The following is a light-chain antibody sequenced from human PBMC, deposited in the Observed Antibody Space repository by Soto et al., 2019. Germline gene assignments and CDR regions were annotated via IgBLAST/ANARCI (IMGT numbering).Light chain of an antibody. J-gene: IGKJ1*01. CDR2: GAS. V-gene: IGKV3-20*01. Sequence: EIVLTQSPGTLSLSPGERATLSCRARQNVDTTYLAWYQLKPCQAPRLIIFGASGRATGFPDKFSGSGSGTDFTLTIITLEPEDFAGYSCQQYGSLSWTFGHVTSVEI. CDR3: QQYGSLSWT. CDR1: QNVDTTY.